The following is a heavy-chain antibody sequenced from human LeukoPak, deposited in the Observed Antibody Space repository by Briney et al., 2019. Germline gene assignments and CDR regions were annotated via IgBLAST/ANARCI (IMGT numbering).Heavy chain of an antibody. J-gene: IGHJ4*02. V-gene: IGHV3-74*01. CDR3: ARGTYYYDISGYPLFDY. D-gene: IGHD3-22*01. CDR1: GFTFSSYW. Sequence: GGSLRLSCAASGFTFSSYWMHWVRQAPGKGLVWVSRINSDGSSTSYADSVKGRFTISRDNAKNTLYLQMNSLRAEDTAVYYCARGTYYYDISGYPLFDYWGQGTLVTVSS. CDR2: INSDGSST.